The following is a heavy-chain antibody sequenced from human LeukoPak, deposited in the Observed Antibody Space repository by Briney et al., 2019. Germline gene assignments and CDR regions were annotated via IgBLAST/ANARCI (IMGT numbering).Heavy chain of an antibody. V-gene: IGHV3-72*01. CDR3: SRDGGDSENSALDV. D-gene: IGHD3-16*01. CDR1: GFIFSDYI. CDR2: IRKKRNGYTT. J-gene: IGHJ3*01. Sequence: GGSLRLSCAASGFIFSDYILDWVRHAPGKGLEWIGRIRKKRNGYTTEYAPSVKGRFTISRDDSSNSLYLHMNSLRTEDTAVYYCSRDGGDSENSALDVWGLGTVVTVSS.